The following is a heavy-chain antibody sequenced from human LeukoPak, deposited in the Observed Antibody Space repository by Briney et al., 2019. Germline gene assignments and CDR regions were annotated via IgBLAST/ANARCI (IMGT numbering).Heavy chain of an antibody. V-gene: IGHV3-7*01. CDR2: IKQDGREI. Sequence: GGSLRLSCAASGFTLSSYWVSWVRQAPGKGLEWVANIKQDGREIYYVDSVKGRFTISRDNAKNSLYLQMNSLRAEDTAVYYCTTTYEGGDYWGQGTLVTVSS. J-gene: IGHJ4*02. D-gene: IGHD3-22*01. CDR1: GFTLSSYW. CDR3: TTTYEGGDY.